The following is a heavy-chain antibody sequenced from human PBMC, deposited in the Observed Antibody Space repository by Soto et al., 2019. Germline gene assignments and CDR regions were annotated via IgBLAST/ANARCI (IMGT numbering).Heavy chain of an antibody. CDR3: TLRTFNGGAGMDV. CDR2: IRSKANSYAT. Sequence: EVQLVESGGGLVQPGGSLKLSCAASGFTFSGSAMHWVRQASGKGLEWVGRIRSKANSYATAYVASVKGRFTISRDDSKNTAYLQMNSLKTEDTAVYYCTLRTFNGGAGMDVWGQGTTVTVSS. V-gene: IGHV3-73*02. D-gene: IGHD3-10*01. CDR1: GFTFSGSA. J-gene: IGHJ6*02.